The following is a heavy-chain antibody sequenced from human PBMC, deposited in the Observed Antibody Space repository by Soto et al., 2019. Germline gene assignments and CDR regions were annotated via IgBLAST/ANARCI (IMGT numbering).Heavy chain of an antibody. D-gene: IGHD2-15*01. CDR2: IWHDGSNK. J-gene: IGHJ6*02. Sequence: QVQLVESGGGVVQPGRSLRLSCAASGFTFSTFGMHWVRQAPGKGLEWVAIIWHDGSNKYYVDSLQGRFTISRDNSKNXLYLQMDNLTVEDTAVYYCARDPGGGGSCSFCMDVWGQGTTVTVPS. CDR3: ARDPGGGGSCSFCMDV. V-gene: IGHV3-33*01. CDR1: GFTFSTFG.